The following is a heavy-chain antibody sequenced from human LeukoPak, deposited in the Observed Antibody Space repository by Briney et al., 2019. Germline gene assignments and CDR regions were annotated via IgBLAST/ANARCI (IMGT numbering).Heavy chain of an antibody. CDR1: GFTFSSYA. J-gene: IGHJ4*02. CDR2: ISYDGSNK. V-gene: IGHV3-30-3*01. Sequence: PGGSLRLSCAASGFTFSSYAMHWVRQAPGKGLEWVAVISYDGSNKYYADSVKGRFTISRDNSKNTLYLQMNSLRAEDTAVHYCARDGGWLQFTYFDYWGQGTLVTVSS. D-gene: IGHD5-24*01. CDR3: ARDGGWLQFTYFDY.